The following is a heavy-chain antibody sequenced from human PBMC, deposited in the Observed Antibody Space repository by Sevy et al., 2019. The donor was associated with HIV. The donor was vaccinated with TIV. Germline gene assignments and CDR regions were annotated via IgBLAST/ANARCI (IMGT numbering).Heavy chain of an antibody. CDR2: LKSVVYGGTA. V-gene: IGHV3-49*04. CDR3: TQWKAAESILEY. J-gene: IGHJ4*02. D-gene: IGHD2-21*01. Sequence: GGSLRLSCTASGFTFSDYCMSWVRQAPGKGLEWVAYLKSVVYGGTADYAASVRGRLVISSDDSKAIASLQMNDLKTEDTGVYDCTQWKAAESILEYWGQGALVTVSS. CDR1: GFTFSDYC.